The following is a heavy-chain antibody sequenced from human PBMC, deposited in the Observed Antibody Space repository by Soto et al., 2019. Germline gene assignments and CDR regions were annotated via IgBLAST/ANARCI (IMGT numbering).Heavy chain of an antibody. D-gene: IGHD4-17*01. CDR1: GFTFSRYS. CDR3: ARSMTTVTTFDY. CDR2: ISSSSSYI. J-gene: IGHJ4*02. Sequence: ESGGGLVKPGGSLRLSCAASGFTFSRYSMNWVRQAPGKGLEWVSSISSSSSYIYYADSVKGRFTISRDNAKNSLYLQMNSLRAEDTAVYYCARSMTTVTTFDYWGQGTLVTVSS. V-gene: IGHV3-21*01.